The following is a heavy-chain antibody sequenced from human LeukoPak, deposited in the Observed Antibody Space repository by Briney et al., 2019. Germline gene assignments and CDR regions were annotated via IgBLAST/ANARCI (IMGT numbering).Heavy chain of an antibody. Sequence: SETLSLTCTVSGGSISGHYWTWIRQPPGKGLEWIGQIHYSGTADYNPSLRGRITISVDASKNQISLKVTSVTAADTAVYYCARFGVDYDMDVWGQGTTVTVS. CDR1: GGSISGHY. CDR2: IHYSGTA. CDR3: ARFGVDYDMDV. J-gene: IGHJ6*02. D-gene: IGHD3-3*01. V-gene: IGHV4-59*11.